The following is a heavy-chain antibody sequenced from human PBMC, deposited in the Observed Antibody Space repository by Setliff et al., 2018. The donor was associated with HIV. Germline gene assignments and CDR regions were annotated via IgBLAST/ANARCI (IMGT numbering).Heavy chain of an antibody. Sequence: ASVKVSCKASGYTFTSYGISWVRQAPGQGLEWMGWISAYNGYTNYVQKLQDRVTMTTDTSTSTAYMELRSLRSDDTAVYYCARDRSNTGYYHEPHLFEYWGQGTLVTVSS. CDR1: GYTFTSYG. J-gene: IGHJ4*02. CDR3: ARDRSNTGYYHEPHLFEY. V-gene: IGHV1-18*01. D-gene: IGHD3-9*01. CDR2: ISAYNGYT.